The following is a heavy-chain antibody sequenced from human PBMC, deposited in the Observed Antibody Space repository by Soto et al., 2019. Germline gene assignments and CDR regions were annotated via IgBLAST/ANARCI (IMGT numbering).Heavy chain of an antibody. CDR1: GFTFSSYA. Sequence: EVQLLESGGGLVQPGGSLRLSCAASGFTFSSYAMSWVRQAPGKGLEWVSAISGSGGSTYYADSVKGRFTIARDNSKNTLYLQMNSLRAEDTAVYYCAKPHLDYDILTGYLSYWGQGTLVTVSS. D-gene: IGHD3-9*01. CDR2: ISGSGGST. J-gene: IGHJ4*02. V-gene: IGHV3-23*01. CDR3: AKPHLDYDILTGYLSY.